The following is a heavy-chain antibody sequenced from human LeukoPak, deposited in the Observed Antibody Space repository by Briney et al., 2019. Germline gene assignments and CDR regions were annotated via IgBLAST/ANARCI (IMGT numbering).Heavy chain of an antibody. V-gene: IGHV3-53*01. CDR3: ARDGADNSGYYFGSL. CDR1: GFTVRSSY. D-gene: IGHD3-22*01. Sequence: GGSLRLSCAASGFTVRSSYRSWVRQAPGKGLEWVSVIYSGGSPDYADSAKGRFTISTDNSKNTLYLQMNSLRVEDTAVYYCARDGADNSGYYFGSLWGQGTVVTVSS. CDR2: IYSGGSP. J-gene: IGHJ3*01.